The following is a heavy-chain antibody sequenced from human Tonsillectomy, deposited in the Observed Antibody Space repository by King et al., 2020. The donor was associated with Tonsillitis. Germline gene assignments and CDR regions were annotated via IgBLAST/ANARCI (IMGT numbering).Heavy chain of an antibody. D-gene: IGHD4-11*01. Sequence: VQLVESGGGLVQPGRSLRLSCAASGFTFDDYAMHWVRQAPGKGLEWVSGISWNSGSIGYADSVKGRFTISRDNAKNSLYLQMNRLRAEDTALYYCAKDIGIASMTTVTLFYYYGMDVWGQGTTVTVSS. V-gene: IGHV3-9*01. CDR3: AKDIGIASMTTVTLFYYYGMDV. CDR1: GFTFDDYA. J-gene: IGHJ6*02. CDR2: ISWNSGSI.